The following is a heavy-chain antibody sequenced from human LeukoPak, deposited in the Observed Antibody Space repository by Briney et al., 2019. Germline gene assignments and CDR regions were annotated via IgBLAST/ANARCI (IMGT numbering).Heavy chain of an antibody. V-gene: IGHV4-39*07. CDR3: ARGLGYYDSSVGY. J-gene: IGHJ4*02. Sequence: SETLSLTCTVSGVSISSSSYYWSWIRPPPGQGLEWIGSIHYSGSTNYNPSLKSRVTISVDTSKNQFSLKLSSVTAADTAVYYCARGLGYYDSSVGYWGQGTLVTVSS. CDR1: GVSISSSSYY. CDR2: IHYSGST. D-gene: IGHD3-22*01.